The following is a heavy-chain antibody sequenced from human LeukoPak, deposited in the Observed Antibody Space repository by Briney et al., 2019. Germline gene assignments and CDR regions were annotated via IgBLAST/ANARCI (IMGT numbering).Heavy chain of an antibody. D-gene: IGHD7-27*01. J-gene: IGHJ4*02. CDR3: ASLPGGGY. V-gene: IGHV3-66*02. CDR2: IYSGGDT. CDR1: GLTVSSNY. Sequence: GGSLRLSCAVSGLTVSSNYMTWVRQAPRKGLEWVSIIYSGGDTYYADSVKGRFAISRGNSKNTVYLQMNSLRAEDTAVYYCASLPGGGYWGQGTLVTVSS.